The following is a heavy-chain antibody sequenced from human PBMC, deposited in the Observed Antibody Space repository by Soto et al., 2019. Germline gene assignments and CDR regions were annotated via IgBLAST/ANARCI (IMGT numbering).Heavy chain of an antibody. Sequence: GGSLRLSCAASGFICSSYDMSWVRQAPGKGLEWVSTILVDGRTFYVDSVKGRFTISRDSSQNTVYLQMNSLTAGDTALYYCAKATATGGGAFDFCGQGTMVTV. CDR1: GFICSSYD. V-gene: IGHV3-23*01. CDR2: ILVDGRT. CDR3: AKATATGGGAFDF. D-gene: IGHD2-8*02. J-gene: IGHJ3*01.